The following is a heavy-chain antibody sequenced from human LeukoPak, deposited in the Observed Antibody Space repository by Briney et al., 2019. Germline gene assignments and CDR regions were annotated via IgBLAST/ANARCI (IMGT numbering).Heavy chain of an antibody. D-gene: IGHD4-11*01. V-gene: IGHV4-59*08. Sequence: SETLSLTCTVSGGSISSYYWSWIRQPPGKGLEWIGYIYYSGSTNYNPSLKSRVTISVDTSKNQFSLKLSSVTAADTAVYYCAGHYSKAARGAYVWGQGTLVTVSS. CDR1: GGSISSYY. J-gene: IGHJ4*02. CDR2: IYYSGST. CDR3: AGHYSKAARGAYV.